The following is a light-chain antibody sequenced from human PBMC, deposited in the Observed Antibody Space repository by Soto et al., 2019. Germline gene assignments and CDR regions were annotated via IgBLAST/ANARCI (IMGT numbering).Light chain of an antibody. CDR3: ATWDDSLNVV. CDR2: SDN. Sequence: QSVLTQSPSASGTPGQRVSISCSGSTSNIGTHTVNWYQHVPVTAPKLLIYSDNQRPSAVPGRFSGSKSGTSASLAISWLLSEDEADYYCATWDDSLNVVFGGGTKLTVL. J-gene: IGLJ2*01. CDR1: TSNIGTHT. V-gene: IGLV1-44*01.